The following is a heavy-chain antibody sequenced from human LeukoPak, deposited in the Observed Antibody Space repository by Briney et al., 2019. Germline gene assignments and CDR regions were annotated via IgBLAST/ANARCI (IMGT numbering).Heavy chain of an antibody. CDR2: INPNSGGT. CDR1: GYTFTSYG. D-gene: IGHD2-15*01. V-gene: IGHV1-2*02. Sequence: ASVKVSCKASGYTFTSYGISWVRQAPGQGLEWMGWINPNSGGTNYAQKFQGRVTMTRDTSISTAYMELSRLRSDDTAVYYCARGPALIRGTTLFDYWGQGTLVTVSS. CDR3: ARGPALIRGTTLFDY. J-gene: IGHJ4*02.